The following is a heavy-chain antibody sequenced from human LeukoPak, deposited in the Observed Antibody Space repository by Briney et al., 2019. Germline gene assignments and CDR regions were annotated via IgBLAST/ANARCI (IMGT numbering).Heavy chain of an antibody. J-gene: IGHJ4*02. V-gene: IGHV3-21*01. CDR3: ARDCGGDCYSHYFDY. D-gene: IGHD2-21*02. CDR2: ISSGSSYI. Sequence: GGSLRLSRAASGFTFSSYSMNWVRQAPGKGLEWVSSISSGSSYIYYADSLKGRFTISRDNAKNSLYLQMNSLRADDTAVYYCARDCGGDCYSHYFDYWGQGTLVTVSS. CDR1: GFTFSSYS.